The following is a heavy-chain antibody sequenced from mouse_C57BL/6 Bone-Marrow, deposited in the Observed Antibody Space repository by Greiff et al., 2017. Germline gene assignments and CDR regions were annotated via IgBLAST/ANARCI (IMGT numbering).Heavy chain of an antibody. D-gene: IGHD2-5*01. J-gene: IGHJ2*01. CDR1: GYTFTSYW. CDR2: IHPNSGST. CDR3: ARSRYSNYFDY. Sequence: QVQLQQPGAELVMPGASVKLSCKASGYTFTSYWMHWVKQRPGQGLEWIGMIHPNSGSTNYNENFNSKVTLTVDKSSSTAYMQLSSLTSEDSAVYYCARSRYSNYFDYWGQGTTLTVSS. V-gene: IGHV1-64*01.